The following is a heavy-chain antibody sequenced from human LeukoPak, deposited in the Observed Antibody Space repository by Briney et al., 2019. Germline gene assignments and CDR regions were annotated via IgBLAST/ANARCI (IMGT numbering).Heavy chain of an antibody. D-gene: IGHD2-15*01. Sequence: PSETLSPTCAVSGYSISSGYYWGWIRQPPGKGLEWIGSIYHSGSTYYNPSLKSRVTISVDTSKNQFSLKLSSVTAADTAVYYCARSPDCSGGSCYLTDGNWFDPWGQGTLVTVSS. J-gene: IGHJ5*02. V-gene: IGHV4-38-2*01. CDR3: ARSPDCSGGSCYLTDGNWFDP. CDR1: GYSISSGYY. CDR2: IYHSGST.